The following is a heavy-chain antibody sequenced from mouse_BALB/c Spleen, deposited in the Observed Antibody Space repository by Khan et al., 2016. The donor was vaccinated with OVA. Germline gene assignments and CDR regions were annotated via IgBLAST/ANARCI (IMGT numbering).Heavy chain of an antibody. CDR3: ASLYEYGEGFAY. CDR1: GFSLTSYG. Sequence: QVQLQQSGPGLIQPSQSLYITCTVSGFSLTSYGVHWVRQSPGKGLEWLGVIWSGGTTDYNVAFISRLTISKDNSKSQVFLKMNSLQANDTAIYYCASLYEYGEGFAYWGQGTLVTVSA. CDR2: IWSGGTT. V-gene: IGHV2-2*02. D-gene: IGHD2-4*01. J-gene: IGHJ3*01.